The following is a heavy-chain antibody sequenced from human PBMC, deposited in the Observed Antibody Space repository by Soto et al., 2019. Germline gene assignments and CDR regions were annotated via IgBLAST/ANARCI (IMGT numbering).Heavy chain of an antibody. CDR2: IFYNGKT. V-gene: IGHV4-39*01. CDR1: GGSVFSSSSY. CDR3: ARLGGLTVFSGPWYKCEQ. D-gene: IGHD1-1*01. Sequence: SETLSLTCTVSGGSVFSSSSYWAWIRQSPGKGLEWIGQIFYNGKTYYSPSLGSRVTMSVDSSNNLFSLSLRSVTAADTALYYRARLGGLTVFSGPWYKCEQWGRGILVTVSS. J-gene: IGHJ4*02.